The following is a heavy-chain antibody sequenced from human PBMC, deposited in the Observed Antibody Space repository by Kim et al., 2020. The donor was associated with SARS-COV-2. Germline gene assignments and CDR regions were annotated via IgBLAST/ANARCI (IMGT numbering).Heavy chain of an antibody. Sequence: SETLSLTCNVSGGSIISYSYYWVWIRQPPGKGLEWIGSIFYSGNTYYNPSLKTRVAISVDTSKNQFSPNLSSVTAADTALYYCAKSQIAVARPFDPCGQGTLVTVSS. V-gene: IGHV4-39*01. CDR2: IFYSGNT. J-gene: IGHJ5*02. D-gene: IGHD6-19*01. CDR3: AKSQIAVARPFDP. CDR1: GGSIISYSYY.